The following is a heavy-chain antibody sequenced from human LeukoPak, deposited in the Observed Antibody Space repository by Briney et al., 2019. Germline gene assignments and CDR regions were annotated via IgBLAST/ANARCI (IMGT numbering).Heavy chain of an antibody. D-gene: IGHD3-9*01. Sequence: ASVKVSCKASGYPFTTYGITWVRQAPGQGLEWMGWISTYNGDTNYAQKFQGRVTMTTDTSTNTAYIELRSLTSDDTAAYYCAREWWGYDVLTGDNWFDPWGQRTLVTVSS. CDR3: AREWWGYDVLTGDNWFDP. J-gene: IGHJ5*02. CDR1: GYPFTTYG. V-gene: IGHV1-18*01. CDR2: ISTYNGDT.